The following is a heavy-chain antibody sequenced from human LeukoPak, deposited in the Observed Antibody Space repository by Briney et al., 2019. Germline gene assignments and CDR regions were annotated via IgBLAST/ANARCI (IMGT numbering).Heavy chain of an antibody. CDR2: IYYSGST. D-gene: IGHD6-19*01. CDR1: GGSISSYY. Sequence: SETLSLTCTVSGGSISSYYWGWIRQPPGKGLEWIGSIYYSGSTYYNPSLKSRVTISVDTSKNQFSLKLSSVTAADTAVYYCARLPKRIAVASFGYWGQGTLVTVSS. V-gene: IGHV4-39*01. CDR3: ARLPKRIAVASFGY. J-gene: IGHJ4*02.